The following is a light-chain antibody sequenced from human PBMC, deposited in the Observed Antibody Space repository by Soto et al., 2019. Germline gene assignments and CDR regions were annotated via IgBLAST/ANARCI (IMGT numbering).Light chain of an antibody. CDR3: MQGTHWPPYT. CDR1: QSLVHSDGNTY. CDR2: KVS. J-gene: IGKJ2*01. Sequence: DVVMTQSPLSLPVTLGQPASISCRSSQSLVHSDGNTYLNWVHQRPGQSPRRLIYKVSNRDSEVPDRFSGSGSDTDFTLKISGVEAEDVGVYYCMQGTHWPPYTFGQGTKLEIK. V-gene: IGKV2-30*02.